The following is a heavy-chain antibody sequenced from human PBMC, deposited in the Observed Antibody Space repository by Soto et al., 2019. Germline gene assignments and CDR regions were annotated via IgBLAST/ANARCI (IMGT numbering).Heavy chain of an antibody. CDR1: GGSFCGHY. CDR2: INHSGGT. Sequence: ETPSLTPAVYGGSFCGHYWSWIRQPPGKGLEWIGEINHSGGTSYNPSLKSRVTISVDTSKSQFSLKLTSVTAADRAVYYCARGSVDTVDSSGFYEYCGQGPPVTVSS. D-gene: IGHD3-22*01. J-gene: IGHJ4*02. V-gene: IGHV4-34*01. CDR3: ARGSVDTVDSSGFYEY.